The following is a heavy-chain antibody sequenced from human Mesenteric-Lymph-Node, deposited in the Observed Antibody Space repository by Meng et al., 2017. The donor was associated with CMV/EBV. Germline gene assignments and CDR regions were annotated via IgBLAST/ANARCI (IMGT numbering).Heavy chain of an antibody. Sequence: ASVKVSCKASESTFSTCDINWVRQATGQGLEWMGWINPAAYTGYAQRFQGRVIITRDPSSSTVYMEHNSLRSEDTAIYFCARHCVWGYQGESWGQGTLVTVSS. CDR3: ARHCVWGYQGES. J-gene: IGHJ5*02. V-gene: IGHV1-8*01. D-gene: IGHD3-16*01. CDR1: ESTFSTCD. CDR2: INPAAYT.